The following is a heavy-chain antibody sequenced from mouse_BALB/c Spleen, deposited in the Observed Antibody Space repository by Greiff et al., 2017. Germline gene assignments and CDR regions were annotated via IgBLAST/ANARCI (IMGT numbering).Heavy chain of an antibody. V-gene: IGHV3-6*02. CDR3: ARDGYDGYYVGTRGCYDTMDY. J-gene: IGHJ4*01. CDR1: GYSITSGYY. Sequence: EVKLLESGPGLVKPSQSLSLTCSVTGYSITSGYYWNWIRQFPGNKLEWMGYISYDGSNNYNPSLKNRISITRDTSTNQFFLKLNSVTTEDTATYDGARDGYDGYYVGTRGCYDTMDYGGKGTSVTVSS. D-gene: IGHD2-3*01. CDR2: ISYDGSN.